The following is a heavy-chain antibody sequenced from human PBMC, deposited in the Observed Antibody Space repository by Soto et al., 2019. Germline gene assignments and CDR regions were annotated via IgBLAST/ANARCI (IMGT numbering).Heavy chain of an antibody. CDR2: IIPIFGTP. Sequence: GASVKVSCKASGGTFSSYAISWVRQAPGQGLEWMGGIIPIFGTPNYAQKFQDRVTITADESTSTAYMQLSSLRSGDTAVYYCARSGGLDRDFNYWGQGSLVTVSS. J-gene: IGHJ4*02. CDR3: ARSGGLDRDFNY. V-gene: IGHV1-69*13. CDR1: GGTFSSYA. D-gene: IGHD2-15*01.